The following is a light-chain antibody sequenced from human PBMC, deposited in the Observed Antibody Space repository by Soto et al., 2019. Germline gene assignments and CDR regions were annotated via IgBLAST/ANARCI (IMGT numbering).Light chain of an antibody. CDR3: QQGYSTPPWT. Sequence: DIQMTQSPSSLSASVGDRVTITCRASQSIVTYLNWYLQKPGKAPKLLIYAASNLQSGVPSRFSGRRSGTQFTLTISSLQPEDFATYFCQQGYSTPPWTFDQGTKVEIK. V-gene: IGKV1-39*01. CDR1: QSIVTY. J-gene: IGKJ1*01. CDR2: AAS.